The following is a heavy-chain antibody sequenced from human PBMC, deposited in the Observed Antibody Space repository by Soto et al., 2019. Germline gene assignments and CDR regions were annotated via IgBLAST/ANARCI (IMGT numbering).Heavy chain of an antibody. V-gene: IGHV1-2*02. CDR2: IDPKSGGT. CDR1: GYFFTCHY. CDR3: ARDYDKSGYDYFDP. Sequence: ASGKVSCKASGYFFTCHYMQWVRQAPGQGLEWMGWIDPKSGGTKYAQKFQDRVTMTTDTSINTAYMYLSGLTSDDTAVYYCARDYDKSGYDYFDPWGQGTLVTVSS. J-gene: IGHJ5*02. D-gene: IGHD3-22*01.